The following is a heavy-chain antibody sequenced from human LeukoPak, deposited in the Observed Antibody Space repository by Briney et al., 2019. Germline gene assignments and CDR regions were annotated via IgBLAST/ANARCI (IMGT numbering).Heavy chain of an antibody. D-gene: IGHD1-26*01. CDR1: GLTFSNYW. CDR2: IYNDGSST. CDR3: ARVRGGSGSSYTADAFDI. Sequence: RTGGSLRLSCAVSGLTFSNYWMHWVRQAPGKGLVWVSRIYNDGSSTSYADSVKGRFTISRDNAKSTLYLQMNSLRTEDTAVYYCARVRGGSGSSYTADAFDIWGQGTMVTVSS. V-gene: IGHV3-74*01. J-gene: IGHJ3*02.